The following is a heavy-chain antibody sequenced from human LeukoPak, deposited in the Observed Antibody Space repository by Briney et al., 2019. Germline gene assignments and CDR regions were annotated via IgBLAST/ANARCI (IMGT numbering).Heavy chain of an antibody. J-gene: IGHJ4*02. D-gene: IGHD1-20*01. V-gene: IGHV3-7*01. CDR2: IKQDGSEK. Sequence: GGSLRLSCAASGFTFTTFWMTWVRQAPGKGLEWVANIKQDGSEKYYVDSVEGRFTISRDNARNSLYLQMNSLRAEDTAVYYCARDSGRDNWSHIPDYWGQGTLVTVSS. CDR3: ARDSGRDNWSHIPDY. CDR1: GFTFTTFW.